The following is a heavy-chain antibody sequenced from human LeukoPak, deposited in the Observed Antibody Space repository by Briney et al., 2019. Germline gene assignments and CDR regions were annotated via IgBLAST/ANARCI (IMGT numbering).Heavy chain of an antibody. CDR2: VNSDGSIT. CDR3: ASGYDTLTGYYKYQY. Sequence: GGSLRLSCAASGSTFSSYWMHWVRQAPGKGLVWVSRVNSDGSITDYADSVKGRFTISRDNAKDTLYLQMNSLRAEDTAVYYCASGYDTLTGYYKYQYWGQGTLVTVSS. J-gene: IGHJ4*02. D-gene: IGHD3-9*01. CDR1: GSTFSSYW. V-gene: IGHV3-74*01.